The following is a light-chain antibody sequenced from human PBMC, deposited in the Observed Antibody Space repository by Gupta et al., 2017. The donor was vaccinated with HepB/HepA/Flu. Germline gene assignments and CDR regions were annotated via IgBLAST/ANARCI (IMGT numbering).Light chain of an antibody. CDR3: GTWDISLSGGV. CDR2: ENN. CDR1: SSNIGTNY. Sequence: QSVLTQPPSVSAAPGQKVTIPCSGSSSNIGTNYVSWYQQLPETAPKLLIYENNKRPSGIPDRFSGSKSGTSATLGITGLQTGDEADYYCGTWDISLSGGVFGGGTKLTVL. V-gene: IGLV1-51*02. J-gene: IGLJ2*01.